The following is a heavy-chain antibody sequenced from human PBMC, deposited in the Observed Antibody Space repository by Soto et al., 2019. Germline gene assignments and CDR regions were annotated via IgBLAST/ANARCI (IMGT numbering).Heavy chain of an antibody. CDR2: ISYSGST. D-gene: IGHD3-16*01. J-gene: IGHJ4*02. V-gene: IGHV4-59*11. Sequence: ETLSLTCTVSGASMSSHYWTWLRQSLGKGLEWIGYISYSGSTYYNPSHKSRVTISADTSRNQFSLKLSAVISADTAVYYCARADPDASVGYWGQGTLVTVSS. CDR3: ARADPDASVGY. CDR1: GASMSSHY.